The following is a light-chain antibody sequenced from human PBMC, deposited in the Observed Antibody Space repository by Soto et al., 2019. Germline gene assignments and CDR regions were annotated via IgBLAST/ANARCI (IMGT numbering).Light chain of an antibody. V-gene: IGKV2-28*01. CDR2: LGS. CDR1: QSLLHSNGYNY. CDR3: MQALQTPR. Sequence: ISCRSSQSLLHSNGYNYLDWYLQKPGQSPQLLIYLGSNRASGVPDRFSGSGSGTDFTLKISRVEAEDVGVYYCMQALQTPRFGQGTRLEIK. J-gene: IGKJ5*01.